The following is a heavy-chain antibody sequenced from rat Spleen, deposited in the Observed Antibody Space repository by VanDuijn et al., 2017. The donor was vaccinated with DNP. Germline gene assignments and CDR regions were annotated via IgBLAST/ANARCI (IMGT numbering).Heavy chain of an antibody. V-gene: IGHV2-27*01. CDR3: ARSQGYYYDGSYYPLAY. CDR1: GFSLTNYH. D-gene: IGHD1-12*02. CDR2: IQSDGNT. J-gene: IGHJ3*01. Sequence: QVQLKETGPGLVQPSQTLSLTCTVSGFSLTNYHVDWVRQPPGKGLEWMGRIQSDGNTDYNSVLKSRLSISRDTSKSKVILKMNSVQTEDTAMYFCARSQGYYYDGSYYPLAYWGQGTLVTVSS.